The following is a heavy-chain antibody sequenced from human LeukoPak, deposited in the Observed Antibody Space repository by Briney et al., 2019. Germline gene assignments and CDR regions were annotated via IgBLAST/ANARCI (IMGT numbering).Heavy chain of an antibody. CDR3: ATWTVAARADDN. Sequence: SETLSLTCTVSGGSISSYYWSWIRQPAGKGLEWIGRVYSSGGANYNPSLKSRVTISVDASKNQFFLQLSPVTAADTAVYYCATWTVAARADDNWGQGTLVTVSS. J-gene: IGHJ4*02. V-gene: IGHV4-4*07. CDR1: GGSISSYY. D-gene: IGHD6-6*01. CDR2: VYSSGGA.